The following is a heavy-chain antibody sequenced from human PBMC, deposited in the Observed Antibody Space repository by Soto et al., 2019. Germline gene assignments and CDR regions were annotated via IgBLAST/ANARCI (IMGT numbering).Heavy chain of an antibody. CDR2: INHSGST. V-gene: IGHV4-34*01. CDR3: ARGEKRSPFLAAPDPLDY. CDR1: GGSFSGYY. Sequence: SETLSLTCAVYGGSFSGYYWSWIRQPPGKGLEWIGEINHSGSTNYNPSLKSRVTISVDTSKNQFSLKLSSVTAADTAVYYCARGEKRSPFLAAPDPLDYWGQGTLVTVSS. D-gene: IGHD6-6*01. J-gene: IGHJ4*02.